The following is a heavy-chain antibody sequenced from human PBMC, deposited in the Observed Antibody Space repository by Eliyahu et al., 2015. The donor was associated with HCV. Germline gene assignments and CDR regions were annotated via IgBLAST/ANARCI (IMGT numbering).Heavy chain of an antibody. CDR2: IHYSGGT. CDR3: ASGXGGIAVAGTGGWFDP. J-gene: IGHJ5*02. V-gene: IGHV4-59*01. Sequence: QVQLQESGPGLVKPSETLSLTCTVXGGSXTTYYWSWIRQPPGKGLEWIGYIHYSGGTNYNPSLKSRVTISLDTSKNQFSLNLTSVTAADTAVYYCASGXGGIAVAGTGGWFDPWGQGTLVTVSS. CDR1: GGSXTTYY. D-gene: IGHD6-19*01.